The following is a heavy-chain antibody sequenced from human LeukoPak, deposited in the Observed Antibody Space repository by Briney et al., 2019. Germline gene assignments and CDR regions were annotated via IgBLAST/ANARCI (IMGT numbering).Heavy chain of an antibody. Sequence: PGGSLRLSCAASGFTFSSYAMSWVRQAPGKGLEWVSAISGSGGTTYYADSVKGRFTISRDNSKNTLYLQMNSLRAEDTAVYYCAKEFYYGSGSYYPTFDLWGQGTLVTVSS. J-gene: IGHJ4*02. D-gene: IGHD3-10*01. V-gene: IGHV3-23*01. CDR1: GFTFSSYA. CDR2: ISGSGGTT. CDR3: AKEFYYGSGSYYPTFDL.